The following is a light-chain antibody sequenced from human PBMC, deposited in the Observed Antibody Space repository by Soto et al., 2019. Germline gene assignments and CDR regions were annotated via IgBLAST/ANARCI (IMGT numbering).Light chain of an antibody. CDR1: QRVGNNY. CDR2: EAS. J-gene: IGKJ1*01. CDR3: QQYATSPRT. V-gene: IGKV3-20*01. Sequence: ENVLTQSPGTLSLSPGDRATLSCRASQRVGNNYLAWYQQKPGQAPRLLMYEASVRATGIPDRFSGSGSGTDFTLTSSSLGPEDFAVYYCQQYATSPRTFGQGTKVEIK.